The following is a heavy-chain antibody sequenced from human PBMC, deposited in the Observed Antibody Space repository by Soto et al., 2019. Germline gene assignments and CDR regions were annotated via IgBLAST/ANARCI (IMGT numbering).Heavy chain of an antibody. V-gene: IGHV1-69*02. Sequence: QVQLVQSGAEVKKPGSSVKVSCKASGGTFSSYTISWVRQAPGQGLEWMGRIIPILGIANYAQKFQGRVTITADKYPSTAYMALSSLRSEDTAVYYGARGQKYPYYFDYWGQGTLVTVSS. CDR3: ARGQKYPYYFDY. CDR1: GGTFSSYT. J-gene: IGHJ4*02. D-gene: IGHD2-2*01. CDR2: IIPILGIA.